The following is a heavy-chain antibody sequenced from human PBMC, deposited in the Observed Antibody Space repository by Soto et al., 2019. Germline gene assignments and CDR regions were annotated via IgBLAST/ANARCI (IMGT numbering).Heavy chain of an antibody. CDR2: ISSSSSYI. Sequence: PGGSLRLSCAASGFTFSSYSMNWVRQAPGKGLEWVSSISSSSSYIYYADSVKGRFTISRDNAKNSLYLQMNSLRAEDTAVYYCARVAQQLVSLFDYWGQGTMVTVSS. CDR1: GFTFSSYS. J-gene: IGHJ4*02. V-gene: IGHV3-21*01. D-gene: IGHD6-6*01. CDR3: ARVAQQLVSLFDY.